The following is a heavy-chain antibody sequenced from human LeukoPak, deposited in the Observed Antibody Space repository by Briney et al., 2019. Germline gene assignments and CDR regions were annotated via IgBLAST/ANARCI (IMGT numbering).Heavy chain of an antibody. V-gene: IGHV3-53*01. J-gene: IGHJ3*02. CDR1: GFTVSSNY. CDR3: ARERQGAFDI. CDR2: IYSGGST. Sequence: GGSLGLSCAASGFTVSSNYMSWVRQAPGKGLEWVSVIYSGGSTYYADSVKGRFTISRDNSKNTLYLQMNSLRAEDTAVYYCARERQGAFDIWGQGTMVTVSS.